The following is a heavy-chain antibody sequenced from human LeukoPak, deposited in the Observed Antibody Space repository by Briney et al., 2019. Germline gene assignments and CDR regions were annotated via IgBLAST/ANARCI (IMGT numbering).Heavy chain of an antibody. D-gene: IGHD6-13*01. CDR2: INHSGST. CDR1: GGSFSGYY. CDR3: ARGYYSSSWFIVDY. V-gene: IGHV4-34*01. J-gene: IGHJ4*02. Sequence: SETLSLTCAVYGGSFSGYYWSWIRQPPGKGLEWIGEINHSGSTNYNPSLKSRVTISVDKSKNQFSLKLSSVTAADTAVYYCARGYYSSSWFIVDYWGQGTLVTVSS.